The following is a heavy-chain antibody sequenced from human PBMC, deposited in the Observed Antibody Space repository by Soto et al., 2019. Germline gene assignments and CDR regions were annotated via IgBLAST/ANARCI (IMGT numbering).Heavy chain of an antibody. Sequence: QVQLEETGGGVVQPGRSLRLSCAASGFTFSTYGMHWVRQAPGKGLEWVANIWSDGSNEYYGDSVKGRFTISRDNSKNTLFLQMNSLRAEDTAVYYCARDYTSTSYAFDSWGQGTLVSVSS. CDR3: ARDYTSTSYAFDS. V-gene: IGHV3-33*01. CDR1: GFTFSTYG. CDR2: IWSDGSNE. J-gene: IGHJ4*02. D-gene: IGHD2-2*01.